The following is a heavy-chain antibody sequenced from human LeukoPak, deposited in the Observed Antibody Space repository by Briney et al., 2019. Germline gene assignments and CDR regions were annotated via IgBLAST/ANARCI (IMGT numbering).Heavy chain of an antibody. Sequence: SETLSLTCNVSGDSISSYYWSWIRQPPGKGLEWIGYIYYSGSTNYNPSLKSRVTISVDTSKNQFSLKLSSVTAADTAVYYCAREGSSSPTWYYYYMDVWGKGTTVTVSS. CDR2: IYYSGST. J-gene: IGHJ6*03. D-gene: IGHD6-13*01. CDR1: GDSISSYY. V-gene: IGHV4-59*01. CDR3: AREGSSSPTWYYYYMDV.